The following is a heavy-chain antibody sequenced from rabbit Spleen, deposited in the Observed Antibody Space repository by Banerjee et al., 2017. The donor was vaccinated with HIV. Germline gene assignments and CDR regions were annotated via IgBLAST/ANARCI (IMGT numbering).Heavy chain of an antibody. Sequence: QEQVVESGGGLVQPGGSLKLSCKASGFDFSSNYYIYWVRQAPGKGLEWIACINAATAKPVYATWAKGRFTISRTSSTTVTLRMTSLTAADRATYFCARDLLGVIGWNFYLWGPGTLVTVS. D-gene: IGHD1-1*01. CDR1: GFDFSSNYY. J-gene: IGHJ4*01. V-gene: IGHV1S45*01. CDR3: ARDLLGVIGWNFYL. CDR2: INAATAKP.